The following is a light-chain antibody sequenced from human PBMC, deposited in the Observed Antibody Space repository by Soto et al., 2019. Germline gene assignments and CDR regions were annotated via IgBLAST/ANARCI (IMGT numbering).Light chain of an antibody. CDR2: DAS. CDR1: QSVGSSY. J-gene: IGKJ2*01. Sequence: EMVLTQSPGTLSLSPGERATLSCRASQSVGSSYLAWYQQKPGQAPRLLIYDASSRAAGIPDRFSGSGSGTDFTLTISRLEPEDFAVYYCQQYHSSPPNTFGQGTKLEIK. CDR3: QQYHSSPPNT. V-gene: IGKV3-20*01.